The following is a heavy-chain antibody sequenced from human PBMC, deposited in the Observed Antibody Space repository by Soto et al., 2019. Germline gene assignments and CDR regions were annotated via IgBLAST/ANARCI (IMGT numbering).Heavy chain of an antibody. J-gene: IGHJ4*01. Sequence: PSETLSLTCTVSGGSIRDYYWGWIRQSPGKGLEWIGYIYYTGTTKYNPSLKGRVTISVDSSKNQFSLKLDSVTAADTAVYYCARLGGYYQAFD. CDR3: ARLGGYYQAFD. CDR2: IYYTGTT. V-gene: IGHV4-59*08. CDR1: GGSIRDYY. D-gene: IGHD3-22*01.